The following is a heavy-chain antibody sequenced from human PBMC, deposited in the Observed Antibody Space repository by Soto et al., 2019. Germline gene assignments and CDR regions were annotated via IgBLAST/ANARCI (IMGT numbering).Heavy chain of an antibody. D-gene: IGHD6-13*01. CDR1: AFTFSSYG. CDR2: ISYDGSTK. V-gene: IGHV3-30*18. Sequence: SRRLPCAASAFTFSSYGMHWVRQAPGKGMEWVAVISYDGSTKYYADSVKCRFTFSRDNSKNTLCLHINSLRSQDTAVYYFAKEHPKGPIAAAKGYYNYYCMGVRDREPTV. CDR3: AKEHPKGPIAAAKGYYNYYCMGV. J-gene: IGHJ6*02.